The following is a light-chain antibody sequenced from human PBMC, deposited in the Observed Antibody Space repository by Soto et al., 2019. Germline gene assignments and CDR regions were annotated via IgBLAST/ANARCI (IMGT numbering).Light chain of an antibody. J-gene: IGKJ1*01. V-gene: IGKV3-15*01. Sequence: EIVMTQSPATLSVSPGERATLSCRASQSVSSDLAWYHQKPGQAPRLLIYSASTRATGIPARFSGSGSGTEFTLTITSLQSEDFAVYYCQQYNNWPRTFGQGTKADIK. CDR3: QQYNNWPRT. CDR1: QSVSSD. CDR2: SAS.